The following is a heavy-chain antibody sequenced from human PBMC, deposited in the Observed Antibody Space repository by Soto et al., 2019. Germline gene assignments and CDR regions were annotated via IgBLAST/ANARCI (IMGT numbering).Heavy chain of an antibody. CDR2: ISSSDRTI. D-gene: IGHD5-18*01. CDR3: ARVVLQLWVLGFDP. J-gene: IGHJ5*02. CDR1: TFTFSDYY. Sequence: QVQLVESGGGLVKPGGSLRLSCAASTFTFSDYYMSWIRQAPGKGLEWVSYISSSDRTIYYADSVKGRFTISRDNAKNSLYLQMNSLRAEDTAVYYCARVVLQLWVLGFDPWGQGTLVTVSS. V-gene: IGHV3-11*01.